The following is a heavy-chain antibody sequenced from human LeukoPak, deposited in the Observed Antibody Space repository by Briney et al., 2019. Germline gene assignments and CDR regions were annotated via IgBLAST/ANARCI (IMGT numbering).Heavy chain of an antibody. CDR3: AREAAIYDNSAYYYLW. CDR2: ITPIFGTA. CDR1: GGTFSRYA. D-gene: IGHD3-22*01. V-gene: IGHV1-69*13. Sequence: SVKVSCKASGGTFSRYAISWVRQAPGQGLEWMGGITPIFGTANYAQKFQGRVTITADESSSTAYMELRRLRSEDTAVYYWAREAAIYDNSAYYYLWWGQGTLVTVSS. J-gene: IGHJ4*02.